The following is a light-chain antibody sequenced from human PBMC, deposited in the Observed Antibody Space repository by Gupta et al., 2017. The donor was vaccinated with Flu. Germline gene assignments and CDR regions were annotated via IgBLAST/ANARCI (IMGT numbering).Light chain of an antibody. CDR1: QSLLHSNGYNY. J-gene: IGKJ2*03. Sequence: ASMSCRSSQSLLHSNGYNYLDWYLQKPGQSPQLLIYLGSNRASGVPDRFSGGGSGTDFTLKISRVEAEDVGVYYCMQALQTGFGQGTKLEIK. CDR2: LGS. CDR3: MQALQTG. V-gene: IGKV2-28*01.